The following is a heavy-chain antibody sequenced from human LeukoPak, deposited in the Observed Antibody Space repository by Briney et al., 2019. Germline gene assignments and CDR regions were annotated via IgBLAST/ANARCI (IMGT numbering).Heavy chain of an antibody. V-gene: IGHV3-48*03. CDR2: ISSSGSTI. J-gene: IGHJ3*02. Sequence: PGGSLRLSCAASGFTFSSYEMNWVRQAPGKGLEWVSYISSSGSTIYYADSVKGRFTISRDNAKNSLYLQMNSLRAEDTAVYYCARDHGGGYDFNAFDIWGQGTMVTVSS. CDR1: GFTFSSYE. D-gene: IGHD5-12*01. CDR3: ARDHGGGYDFNAFDI.